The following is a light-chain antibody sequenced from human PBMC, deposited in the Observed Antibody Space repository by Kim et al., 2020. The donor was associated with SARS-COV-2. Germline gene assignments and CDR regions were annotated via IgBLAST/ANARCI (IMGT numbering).Light chain of an antibody. V-gene: IGLV3-1*01. CDR3: QAWDSSTVV. CDR1: KLGDKY. CDR2: QDS. Sequence: SVSPRQTARITCSGDKLGDKYACWYQQKPGQSPVLVIYQDSKRPSGIHERFSGSNSGNTATLTISGTQAMDEADYYCQAWDSSTVVFGGGTQLTVL. J-gene: IGLJ2*01.